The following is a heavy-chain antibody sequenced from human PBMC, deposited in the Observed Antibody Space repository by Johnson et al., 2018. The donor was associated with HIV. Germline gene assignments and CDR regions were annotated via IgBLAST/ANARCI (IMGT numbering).Heavy chain of an antibody. CDR1: GFTFSTYA. J-gene: IGHJ3*02. CDR3: ARATAYGGRVDGFDI. V-gene: IGHV3-20*04. Sequence: VQLVESGGGLVQPGGSLRLSCAASGFTFSTYAMSWVRQAPGKGLEWVSGINWNGGSTTYSDSVKGRFTISRDNAKNSLDLQMNSLRGEDTALYYCARATAYGGRVDGFDIWGQGTMVTVSS. D-gene: IGHD4-23*01. CDR2: INWNGGST.